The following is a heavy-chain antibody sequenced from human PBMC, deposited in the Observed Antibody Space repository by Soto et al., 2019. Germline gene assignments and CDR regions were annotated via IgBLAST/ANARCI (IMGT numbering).Heavy chain of an antibody. V-gene: IGHV5-10-1*01. D-gene: IGHD2-15*01. CDR3: ASLGNYCSGGSCYAAGDYYGMDV. CDR2: IDPSDSYT. CDR1: GYSFTRYW. Sequence: GESLKISCKGSGYSFTRYWISWVRQMPGKGLEWMGRIDPSDSYTNYSPSFQGHVTISADKSISTAYLQWSSLKASDTAMYYCASLGNYCSGGSCYAAGDYYGMDVWGQGTTVTVSS. J-gene: IGHJ6*02.